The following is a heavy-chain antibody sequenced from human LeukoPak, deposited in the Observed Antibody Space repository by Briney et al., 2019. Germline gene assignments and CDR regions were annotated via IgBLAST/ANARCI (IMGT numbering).Heavy chain of an antibody. V-gene: IGHV3-48*01. CDR3: ARDGYCSGTDCYVFGFDY. CDR1: GFTFSSFS. D-gene: IGHD2-2*03. Sequence: GGSLRLSCAASGFTFSSFSMNWVRQAPGKGLECVSYITGSRSSNIYYADSVKGRFTISRDNAKNSLYLQMNSLRVEDTAIYYCARDGYCSGTDCYVFGFDYWGQGTLVTVSS. CDR2: ITGSRSSNI. J-gene: IGHJ4*02.